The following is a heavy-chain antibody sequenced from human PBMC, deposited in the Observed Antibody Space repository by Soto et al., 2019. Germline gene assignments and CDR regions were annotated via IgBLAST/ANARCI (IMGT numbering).Heavy chain of an antibody. D-gene: IGHD3-3*01. CDR2: INSDGSST. CDR3: ARDVPLGDFGVVNDAFDI. J-gene: IGHJ3*02. CDR1: GFTFSSYW. V-gene: IGHV3-74*01. Sequence: GGSLRLSCAASGFTFSSYWMHWVRQAPGKGLVWVSRINSDGSSTSYADSVKGRFTISRDNAKNTLYLQMNSLRAEDTAVYYCARDVPLGDFGVVNDAFDIWGQGTMVTVSS.